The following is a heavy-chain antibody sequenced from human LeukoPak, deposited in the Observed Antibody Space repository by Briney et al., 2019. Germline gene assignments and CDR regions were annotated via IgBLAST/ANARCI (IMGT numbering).Heavy chain of an antibody. CDR3: ARQPLIAAAGDY. J-gene: IGHJ4*02. CDR1: GGSISSSSYY. V-gene: IGHV4-39*01. CDR2: IYYSGST. Sequence: SETLSLTCTVSGGSISSSSYYWGWIRQPPGKGLEWIGSIYYSGSTYYNPSLKSRVTISVDTSKNQFSLKLSSVTAADTAVYYCARQPLIAAAGDYWGQGTLVTVSS. D-gene: IGHD6-13*01.